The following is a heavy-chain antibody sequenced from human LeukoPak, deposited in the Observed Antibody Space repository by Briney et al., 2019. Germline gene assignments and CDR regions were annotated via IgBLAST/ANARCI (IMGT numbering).Heavy chain of an antibody. CDR3: ARGTSGYCSGGSCYGDYYYYYMDV. J-gene: IGHJ6*03. V-gene: IGHV1-18*01. Sequence: ASVKVSCKASGYTFTSYGISWVRQAPGQGLEWMGWISAYNGNTNYAQKPQGRVTMTTDTSTSTAYMELRSLRSDDTAVYYCARGTSGYCSGGSCYGDYYYYYMDVWGKGTTVTVSS. D-gene: IGHD2-15*01. CDR2: ISAYNGNT. CDR1: GYTFTSYG.